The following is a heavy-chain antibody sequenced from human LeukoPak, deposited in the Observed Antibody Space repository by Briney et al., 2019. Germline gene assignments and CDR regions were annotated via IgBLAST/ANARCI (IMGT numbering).Heavy chain of an antibody. V-gene: IGHV3-21*01. J-gene: IGHJ4*02. CDR3: ASRGLGQYYFDY. Sequence: GGSLRLSCAASGFTFSSYSMNWVRQAPGKGLEWVSSISSSSSYIYYADSVKGRFTISRDNAKNSLYLQMNSLRAEDTAVYYCASRGLGQYYFDYWGQGTLVTVSS. CDR1: GFTFSSYS. CDR2: ISSSSSYI. D-gene: IGHD6-19*01.